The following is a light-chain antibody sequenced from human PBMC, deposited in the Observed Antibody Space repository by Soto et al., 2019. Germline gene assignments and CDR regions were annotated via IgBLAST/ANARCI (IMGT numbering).Light chain of an antibody. CDR3: QHYDGSPIT. Sequence: EIVISQSPATLSVYTGERATLSCRASQSVSSNLAWYQQKPGQAPRLLIYGASSRATGIPDRFRGSGSGTDFTLTISRLEPEDFAVYYCQHYDGSPITFGHGTRLEVK. CDR2: GAS. V-gene: IGKV3-20*01. J-gene: IGKJ5*01. CDR1: QSVSSN.